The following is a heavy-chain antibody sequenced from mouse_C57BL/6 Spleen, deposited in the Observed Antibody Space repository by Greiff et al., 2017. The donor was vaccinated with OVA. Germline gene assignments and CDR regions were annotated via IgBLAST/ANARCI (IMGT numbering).Heavy chain of an antibody. Sequence: QVQLQQSGAELVKPGASVKISCKASGYAFSSYWMNWVKQRPGKGLEWIGQIYPGDGDTKYNGKFKGKATLTADKSSSTADMQLSSLTSEDSAVYFCARPDFYSNFCDYWGQGTTLTVSS. J-gene: IGHJ2*01. CDR1: GYAFSSYW. CDR2: IYPGDGDT. V-gene: IGHV1-80*01. CDR3: ARPDFYSNFCDY. D-gene: IGHD2-5*01.